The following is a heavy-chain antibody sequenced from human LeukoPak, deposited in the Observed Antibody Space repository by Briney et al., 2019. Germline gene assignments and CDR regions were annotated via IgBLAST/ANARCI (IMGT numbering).Heavy chain of an antibody. CDR3: ASSGELLHYYYGMDV. V-gene: IGHV3-48*03. D-gene: IGHD1-26*01. CDR2: ISSSGSTI. CDR1: GFTFSSYE. J-gene: IGHJ6*02. Sequence: GGSLRLSCAASGFTFSSYEMNWVRQAPGKGLEWVSYISSSGSTIYYADSVKGRFTISRDNAKNSLYLQMNSLRAEDTAVYYCASSGELLHYYYGMDVGGQGTTVTVSS.